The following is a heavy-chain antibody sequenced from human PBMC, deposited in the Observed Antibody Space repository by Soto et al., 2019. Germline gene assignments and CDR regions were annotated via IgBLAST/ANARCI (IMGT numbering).Heavy chain of an antibody. CDR1: GFTFSSYG. Sequence: QVQLVESGGGVVQPGRSLRLSCAASGFTFSSYGMHWVRQAPGKGLEWVAVIWYDGSNKYYADSVKGRFTISRDNSKNTLYLQMNSLRAEDTAVYYCARRRGVRSEFDPWGQGTLVTVSS. V-gene: IGHV3-33*01. J-gene: IGHJ5*02. D-gene: IGHD3-10*01. CDR2: IWYDGSNK. CDR3: ARRRGVRSEFDP.